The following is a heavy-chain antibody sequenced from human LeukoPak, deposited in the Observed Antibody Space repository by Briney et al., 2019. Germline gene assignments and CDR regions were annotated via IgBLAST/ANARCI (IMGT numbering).Heavy chain of an antibody. CDR2: INPGTGTT. V-gene: IGHV1-8*01. CDR1: GYTFTTDD. Sequence: ASVKVSCKASGYTFTTDDINWVRQSSGRGLEWMELINPGTGTTRYAQKFQGRVTMTRDTSINTVYMELSSLRSEDAAIYYCARVFGQWLAVDWGQGTPVIVSS. J-gene: IGHJ4*02. D-gene: IGHD6-19*01. CDR3: ARVFGQWLAVD.